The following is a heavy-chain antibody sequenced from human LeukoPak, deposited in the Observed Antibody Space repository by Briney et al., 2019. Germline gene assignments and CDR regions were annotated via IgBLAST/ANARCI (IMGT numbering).Heavy chain of an antibody. CDR2: IKSKTDGGTT. V-gene: IGHV3-15*01. Sequence: GGSLRLSCAASGFTFSNAWMSWVRQAPGKGLEWVGRIKSKTDGGTTDYAAPVKGRFTISRDDSKNTLYLQMNSLKTGDTAVYYCTTLNRRVAFDIWGQGTMVTVSS. D-gene: IGHD1-14*01. J-gene: IGHJ3*02. CDR1: GFTFSNAW. CDR3: TTLNRRVAFDI.